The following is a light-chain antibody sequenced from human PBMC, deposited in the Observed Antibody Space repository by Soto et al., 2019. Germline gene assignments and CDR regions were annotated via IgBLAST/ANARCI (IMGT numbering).Light chain of an antibody. CDR3: QQYTNRPPIT. J-gene: IGKJ5*01. CDR2: GAS. V-gene: IGKV3-15*01. Sequence: EIVMTQSPATLSVSPGERATLSCRASQSVSSNLAWYQQKPGQAPRLLIYGASTRATGIPARFSGSGSGTEFTLTISSLQTEDFAVYYCQQYTNRPPITFGQGTRLEIK. CDR1: QSVSSN.